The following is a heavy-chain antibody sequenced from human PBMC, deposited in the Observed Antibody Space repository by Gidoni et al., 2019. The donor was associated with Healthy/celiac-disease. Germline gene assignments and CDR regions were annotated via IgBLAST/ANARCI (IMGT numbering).Heavy chain of an antibody. Sequence: EVQLVESGGGLVQPGGSLKLSCAASGFTFSGSALHWVRQASGKGREWVGRIRSKANSYATAYAASVKGRFTISRDDSKNTAYLQMNSLKTEDTAVYYCTRHEEGSGSYFKLDYWGQGTLVTVSS. D-gene: IGHD1-26*01. CDR2: IRSKANSYAT. J-gene: IGHJ4*02. CDR1: GFTFSGSA. CDR3: TRHEEGSGSYFKLDY. V-gene: IGHV3-73*02.